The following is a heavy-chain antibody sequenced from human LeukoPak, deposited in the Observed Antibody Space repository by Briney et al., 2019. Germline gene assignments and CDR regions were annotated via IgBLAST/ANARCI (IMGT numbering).Heavy chain of an antibody. J-gene: IGHJ4*02. CDR2: INTNTGVT. Sequence: ASVNVSCKASGYTFTDCYMHWVRQAPGQGPEWMGWINTNTGVTHYAQMFRGRVTLTRDASSSTAYMDLSGLRSDDTAVYYCARGRLYKQQLRREWDYWGQGTLVAVSS. D-gene: IGHD6-13*01. CDR1: GYTFTDCY. V-gene: IGHV1-2*02. CDR3: ARGRLYKQQLRREWDY.